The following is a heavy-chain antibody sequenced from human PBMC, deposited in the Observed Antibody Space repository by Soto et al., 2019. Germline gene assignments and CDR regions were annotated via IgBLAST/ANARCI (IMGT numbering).Heavy chain of an antibody. D-gene: IGHD6-19*01. Sequence: GGSLRLSCAASGFTFSSYAMSWVRQAPGKRLEWVSAISGSGGSTYYADSVKGRFTISRDNSKNTLYLQMNSLRAEDTAVYYCAKDWVSYTRPLPSGIAVASDYWGQGTLVTVSS. V-gene: IGHV3-23*01. CDR1: GFTFSSYA. CDR3: AKDWVSYTRPLPSGIAVASDY. J-gene: IGHJ4*02. CDR2: ISGSGGST.